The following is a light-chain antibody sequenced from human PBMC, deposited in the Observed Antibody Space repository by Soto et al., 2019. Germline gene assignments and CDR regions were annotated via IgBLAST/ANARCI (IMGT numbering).Light chain of an antibody. Sequence: EFVLTQSPGTLSLSPGERATLCWRASQSVSSSYLAWYQQKPGQAPKVLIYRASSRATGIPDRFSGSGSGTDFTLTISRLEPEDFAVYYCQQYGSSPLTFGGGTKVDIK. CDR3: QQYGSSPLT. CDR1: QSVSSSY. J-gene: IGKJ4*01. CDR2: RAS. V-gene: IGKV3-20*01.